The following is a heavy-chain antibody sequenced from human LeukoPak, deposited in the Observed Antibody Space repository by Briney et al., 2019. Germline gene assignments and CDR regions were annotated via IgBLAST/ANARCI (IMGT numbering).Heavy chain of an antibody. J-gene: IGHJ4*02. CDR1: GFTFDDYG. D-gene: IGHD4-17*01. CDR2: INWNGGST. Sequence: GGSLRLSCAASGFTFDDYGVSWVRQAPGKGLEWVSGINWNGGSTGYADSVKGRFTISRDNAKNSLYLQMNSLRAEDTALYHCARTSVTTGLDYWGQGTLVTVSS. CDR3: ARTSVTTGLDY. V-gene: IGHV3-20*01.